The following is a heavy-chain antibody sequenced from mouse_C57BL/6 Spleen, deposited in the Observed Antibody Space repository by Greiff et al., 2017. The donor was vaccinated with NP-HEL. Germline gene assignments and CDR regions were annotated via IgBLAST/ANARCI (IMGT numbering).Heavy chain of an antibody. CDR1: GYTFTSYW. CDR2: IYPSDSET. V-gene: IGHV1-61*01. J-gene: IGHJ2*01. Sequence: VQLQQPGAELVRPGSSVKLSCKASGYTFTSYWMDWVKQRPGQGLEWIGNIYPSDSETHYNQKFKDKATLTVDKSSSTAYMQLSSLTSEDSAVYYCARGGGYYGFDYWGQGTTLTVSS. CDR3: ARGGGYYGFDY. D-gene: IGHD2-3*01.